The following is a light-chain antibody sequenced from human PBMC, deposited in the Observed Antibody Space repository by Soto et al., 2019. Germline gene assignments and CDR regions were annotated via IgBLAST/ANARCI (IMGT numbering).Light chain of an antibody. Sequence: QSVLTQPPSASGSPGRSVTISCTGTSSDVGGYDYVSWYQQHPGKAPKLMIYDVTKRPSGVPDRFSGSKFGNTASLTVSGVQADDEADYFCSSYAGSSTAVFGGGTKLTVL. J-gene: IGLJ2*01. V-gene: IGLV2-8*01. CDR2: DVT. CDR3: SSYAGSSTAV. CDR1: SSDVGGYDY.